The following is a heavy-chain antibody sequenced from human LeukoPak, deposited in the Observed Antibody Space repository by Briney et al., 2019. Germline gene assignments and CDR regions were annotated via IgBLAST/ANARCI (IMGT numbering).Heavy chain of an antibody. J-gene: IGHJ4*02. CDR3: ARDGGTFGELF. Sequence: PGGSLRLSCAASGFTFSDYSMNWVRQAPGKGLEWVSAISSTSIFIYYADSVKGRFTVSRDNAKNSLYLQLNSLRAEDTAVYYCARDGGTFGELFWGQGTLVTVSS. CDR1: GFTFSDYS. D-gene: IGHD3-10*01. CDR2: ISSTSIFI. V-gene: IGHV3-21*01.